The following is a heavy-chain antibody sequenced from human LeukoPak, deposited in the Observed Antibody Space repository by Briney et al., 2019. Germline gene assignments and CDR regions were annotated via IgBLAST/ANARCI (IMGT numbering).Heavy chain of an antibody. CDR2: IYSGGST. Sequence: PGGSLRLSCAASEFTVSVNYMSWVRQAPGKGLEWVSFIYSGGSTYYADSVKGRFTISRDSSKNILHLQMNSLRAEDTAVYYCARGQRRHIDMAPSFDYWGQGTLVTVSS. D-gene: IGHD5-24*01. J-gene: IGHJ4*02. CDR3: ARGQRRHIDMAPSFDY. CDR1: EFTVSVNY. V-gene: IGHV3-66*01.